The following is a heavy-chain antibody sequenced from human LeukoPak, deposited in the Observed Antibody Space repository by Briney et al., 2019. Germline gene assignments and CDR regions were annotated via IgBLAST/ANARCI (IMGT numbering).Heavy chain of an antibody. D-gene: IGHD2-15*01. Sequence: GGSLRLSCAASGFTFSSYATHWVRQAPGKGLEWVAVISYDGSNKYYADSVKGRFTISRDNSKNTLYLQMNSLRAEDTAVYYRARAMVAYFFDYWGQGTLVTVSS. V-gene: IGHV3-30*04. CDR2: ISYDGSNK. J-gene: IGHJ4*02. CDR1: GFTFSSYA. CDR3: ARAMVAYFFDY.